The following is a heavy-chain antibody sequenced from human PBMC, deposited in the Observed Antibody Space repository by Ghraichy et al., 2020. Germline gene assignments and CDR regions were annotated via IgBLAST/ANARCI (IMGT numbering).Heavy chain of an antibody. Sequence: ETLSLTCAASGFTFSNYWVHWVRQAPGKGLEWVSRINSDGSSTNYADSVKGRFTIFRDNAKNTLYLQMNSLRAEDSAVYYCARAGYYRFDYWGQGTLVTVSS. CDR2: INSDGSST. CDR1: GFTFSNYW. D-gene: IGHD2-21*01. CDR3: ARAGYYRFDY. V-gene: IGHV3-74*01. J-gene: IGHJ4*02.